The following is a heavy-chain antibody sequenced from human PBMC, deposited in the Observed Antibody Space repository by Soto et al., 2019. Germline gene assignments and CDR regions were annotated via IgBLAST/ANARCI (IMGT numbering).Heavy chain of an antibody. J-gene: IGHJ4*02. V-gene: IGHV3-7*04. CDR2: IKQDGSEK. CDR1: GFVFSGNW. Sequence: PGGSLRLSCAASGFVFSGNWMSWVRQAPGKGLEWVANIKQDGSEKRYVDSVEGRFTISRDNAKSSLYLQMNSLVVEDTATYYCARYHFGDYAFDSWGQGT. D-gene: IGHD4-17*01. CDR3: ARYHFGDYAFDS.